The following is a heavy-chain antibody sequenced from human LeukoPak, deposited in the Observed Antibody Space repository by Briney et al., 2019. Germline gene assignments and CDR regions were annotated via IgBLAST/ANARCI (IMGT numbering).Heavy chain of an antibody. Sequence: ASVKVSCKASGYTFTDYYMHWVRQAPGQGLEWMGWINPNSGGTNYAQKFQGRVTMTRDTSINTAYMELSRLRSDDTAVYYCARDPSTYEEQPAFDYWGQGTLVTVSS. CDR1: GYTFTDYY. V-gene: IGHV1-2*02. D-gene: IGHD3-3*01. CDR2: INPNSGGT. CDR3: ARDPSTYEEQPAFDY. J-gene: IGHJ4*02.